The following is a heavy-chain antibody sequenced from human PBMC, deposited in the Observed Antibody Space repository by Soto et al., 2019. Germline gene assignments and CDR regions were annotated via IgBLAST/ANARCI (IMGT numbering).Heavy chain of an antibody. Sequence: SGPTLVNPTQTLTLTCTFSGFSLSTSGMCVSWIRQPPGKALERLARIDWDDDKYYSTSLKTKLTISKDTSKNQVVLTMTNMYLVVRSMYYWARSDCCGGYFDYWGQGTLVTVSS. CDR3: ARSDCCGGYFDY. CDR2: IDWDDDK. CDR1: GFSLSTSGMC. V-gene: IGHV2-70*11. D-gene: IGHD6-19*01. J-gene: IGHJ4*02.